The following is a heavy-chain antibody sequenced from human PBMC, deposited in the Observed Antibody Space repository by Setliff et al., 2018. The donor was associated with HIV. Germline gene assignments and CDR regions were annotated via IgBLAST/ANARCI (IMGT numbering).Heavy chain of an antibody. D-gene: IGHD3-10*01. V-gene: IGHV1-46*01. CDR1: GYTFTSYY. CDR3: ARDHYYGSGTYYRGGSGFDP. Sequence: ASVKVSCKASGYTFTSYYLNWVRQAPGQGLEWMGITNPSGGNTKYAQKFQGRVTMTRDTSTSTVYMELSSLRSEDTALYYCARDHYYGSGTYYRGGSGFDPWGQGTLVTVSS. CDR2: TNPSGGNT. J-gene: IGHJ5*02.